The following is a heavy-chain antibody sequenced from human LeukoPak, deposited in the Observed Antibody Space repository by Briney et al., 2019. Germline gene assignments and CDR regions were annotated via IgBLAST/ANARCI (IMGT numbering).Heavy chain of an antibody. CDR1: GYTFTSYG. V-gene: IGHV1-18*01. CDR3: ARDLIAAAKHGSGWFDP. Sequence: ASVKVSCKASGYTFTSYGISWVRQAPGQGLEWMGWISAYNGNTNYAQKLQGRVTMTTDTSTSTAYMELRSLRSDDTAVYYCARDLIAAAKHGSGWFDPWGQGTLLTVSS. CDR2: ISAYNGNT. D-gene: IGHD6-13*01. J-gene: IGHJ5*02.